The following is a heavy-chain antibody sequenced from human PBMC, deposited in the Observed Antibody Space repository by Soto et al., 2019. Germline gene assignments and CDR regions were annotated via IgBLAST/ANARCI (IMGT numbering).Heavy chain of an antibody. CDR3: ARALYYDSSGLLY. J-gene: IGHJ4*02. V-gene: IGHV4-30-4*01. D-gene: IGHD3-22*01. CDR1: GGSISGGDYY. CDR2: IYYNDNT. Sequence: QVQLQESGPGLVKPSQTLSLTCTVSGGSISGGDYYWNWIRQPPGKGLEWIGYIYYNDNTYYNPSLTSRLTISVDTSKNQLSMRLSSVTAADTAVYYCARALYYDSSGLLYWGQGTPVTVSS.